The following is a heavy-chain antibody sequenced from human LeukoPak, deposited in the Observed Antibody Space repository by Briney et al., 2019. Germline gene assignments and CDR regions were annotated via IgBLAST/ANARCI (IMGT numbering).Heavy chain of an antibody. CDR1: GFTFSSYT. D-gene: IGHD1-26*01. CDR2: ISTSSSYK. CDR3: ARVSGSKFDY. V-gene: IGHV3-21*01. Sequence: GGSLRLSCAVSGFTFSSYTMNWVRQAPGKGLEWVSTISTSSSYKYYADSVKGRFTISRDNAKNSLYLQMNSLRAEDTAVYYCARVSGSKFDYWGQGTLVTVSS. J-gene: IGHJ4*02.